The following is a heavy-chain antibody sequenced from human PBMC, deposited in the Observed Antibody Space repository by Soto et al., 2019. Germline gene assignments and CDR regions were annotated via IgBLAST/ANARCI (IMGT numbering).Heavy chain of an antibody. D-gene: IGHD2-2*01. CDR2: IWFDGSDK. J-gene: IGHJ3*02. CDR3: ARLYCSSPSCYSVGAFEI. Sequence: SGGSLRLSCEASGFAFSSYGMHWFRQAPGNGLEWVALIWFDGSDKYYADSVKGRFTMSRDNSKNTVYLQMNSLRAEDTAMYYCARLYCSSPSCYSVGAFEIRGQGTMVTVSS. V-gene: IGHV3-33*08. CDR1: GFAFSSYG.